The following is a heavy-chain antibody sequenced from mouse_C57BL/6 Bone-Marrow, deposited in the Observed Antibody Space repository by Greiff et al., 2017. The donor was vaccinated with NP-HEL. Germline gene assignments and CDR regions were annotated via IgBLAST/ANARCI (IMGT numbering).Heavy chain of an antibody. Sequence: VQLQQSGPELVKPGASVKIPCKASGYTFTDYHMDWVKQSHGKSLEWIGDINPNNGGTIYNQKFKGKATLTVDKSSSTAYMELRSLTSEDTAVYYCARRQIRPQAWFAYWGQGTLVTVSA. V-gene: IGHV1-18*01. D-gene: IGHD3-2*02. CDR2: INPNNGGT. CDR3: ARRQIRPQAWFAY. CDR1: GYTFTDYH. J-gene: IGHJ3*01.